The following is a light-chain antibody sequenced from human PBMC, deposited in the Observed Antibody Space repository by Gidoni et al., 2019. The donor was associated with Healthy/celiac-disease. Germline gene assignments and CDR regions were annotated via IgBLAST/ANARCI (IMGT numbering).Light chain of an antibody. CDR2: AAS. J-gene: IGKJ4*01. V-gene: IGKV1-39*01. CDR3: QQSYSTPLT. Sequence: DIQMTQSPSSLSASVGDRVIITCRASQSISSYLNWYQQKPGKAPKLLIYAASSLQSGVPSRFSDSGSGTDLTLTISSLQPEEFATYYCQQSYSTPLTFGGGTKVEIK. CDR1: QSISSY.